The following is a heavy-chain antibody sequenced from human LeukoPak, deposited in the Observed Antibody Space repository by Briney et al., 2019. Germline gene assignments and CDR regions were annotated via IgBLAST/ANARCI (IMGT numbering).Heavy chain of an antibody. CDR3: ARDSYHIVVVTGLWYFDL. J-gene: IGHJ2*01. D-gene: IGHD2-21*02. V-gene: IGHV3-21*04. Sequence: GESLRLSCVASGFTFSSYSMNWVRQAPGKGLEWVSSISSSSSYIYYADSVKGRFTISRDNAKNSLYLQMNSLRAEDTAVYYCARDSYHIVVVTGLWYFDLWGRGTLVTVSS. CDR1: GFTFSSYS. CDR2: ISSSSSYI.